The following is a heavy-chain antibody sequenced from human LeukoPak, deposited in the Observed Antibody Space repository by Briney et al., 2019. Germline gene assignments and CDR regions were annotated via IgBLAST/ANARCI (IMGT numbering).Heavy chain of an antibody. CDR1: GFTFSNSA. CDR2: IGVGGGNT. D-gene: IGHD4-23*01. V-gene: IGHV1-58*02. J-gene: IGHJ3*01. CDR3: AAEIYGSNSDCCTFDF. Sequence: SVKVSCKASGFTFSNSAIQWVRQARGQRLEWIGWIGVGGGNTNYARRFQDRLTITRDMSTSTAYMELSSLRSEDTAVYYCAAEIYGSNSDCCTFDFWGPGTPDTVSS.